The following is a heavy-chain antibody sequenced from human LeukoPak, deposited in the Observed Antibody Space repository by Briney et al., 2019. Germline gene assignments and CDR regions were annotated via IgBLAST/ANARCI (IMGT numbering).Heavy chain of an antibody. CDR3: ASLPDIVVVVAATHYMDV. D-gene: IGHD2-15*01. CDR2: ISGSGGST. V-gene: IGHV3-23*01. J-gene: IGHJ6*03. Sequence: GGSLRLSCAASGFTVSNNYMSWVRQAPGKGLEWVSAISGSGGSTYYADSVKGRFTISRDNSKNTLYLQMNSLRAEDTAVYYCASLPDIVVVVAATHYMDVWGKGTTVTISS. CDR1: GFTVSNNY.